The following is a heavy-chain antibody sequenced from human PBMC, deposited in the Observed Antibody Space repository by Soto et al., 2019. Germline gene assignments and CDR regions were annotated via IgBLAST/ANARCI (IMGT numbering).Heavy chain of an antibody. CDR1: GGSFSGYY. J-gene: IGHJ4*02. D-gene: IGHD5-12*01. Sequence: SETLSLTCAVYGGSFSGYYWSWIRQPPGKGLEWIGEINHSGSTNYNPSLKSRVTISVDTSKNQFSLKLSSVTAADTAVYYCARGGGYDSFDFWGQGSQVTVS. CDR3: ARGGGYDSFDF. V-gene: IGHV4-34*01. CDR2: INHSGST.